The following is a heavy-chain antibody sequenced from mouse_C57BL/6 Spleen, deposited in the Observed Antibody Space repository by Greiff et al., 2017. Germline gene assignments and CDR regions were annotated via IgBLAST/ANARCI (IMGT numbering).Heavy chain of an antibody. CDR2: INPSNGGT. D-gene: IGHD1-1*01. CDR1: GYTFTSYW. J-gene: IGHJ4*01. CDR3: AKDYGSSHYAMDY. Sequence: QVQLQQPGTELVKPGASVKLSCKASGYTFTSYWMHWVKQRPGQGLEWIGNINPSNGGTNYNEQFKSKATLTVDKSSSTAYMQLGSLTSEDSAVYYWAKDYGSSHYAMDYWGQGTSVTVSS. V-gene: IGHV1-53*01.